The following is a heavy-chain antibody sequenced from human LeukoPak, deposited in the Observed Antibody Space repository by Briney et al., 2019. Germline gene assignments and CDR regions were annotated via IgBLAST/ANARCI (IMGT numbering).Heavy chain of an antibody. V-gene: IGHV3-33*01. J-gene: IGHJ1*01. D-gene: IGHD6-6*01. CDR2: IWYDGSNK. CDR3: ATFLAVIAARDSLYFQH. Sequence: GRSLRLSCAASGFTFSSYGMHWVRQAPGKGLEWVAVIWYDGSNKYYADSVKGRFTISRDNSKNTLHLQMNSLRAEDTAVYYCATFLAVIAARDSLYFQHWGQGTLVSVSS. CDR1: GFTFSSYG.